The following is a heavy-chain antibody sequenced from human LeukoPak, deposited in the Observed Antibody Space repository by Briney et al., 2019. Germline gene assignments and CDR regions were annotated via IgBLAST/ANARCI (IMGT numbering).Heavy chain of an antibody. CDR2: ISYDGSNK. CDR1: GFTFGSYA. D-gene: IGHD2-2*02. CDR3: ARVEVVPAAIEDDAFDI. V-gene: IGHV3-30*01. J-gene: IGHJ3*02. Sequence: PGRSLRLSCAASGFTFGSYAMHWVRQAPGKGLEWVAVISYDGSNKYYADSVKGRFTISRDNSKNTLYLQMNSLRAEDTAVYYCARVEVVPAAIEDDAFDIWGQGTMVTVSS.